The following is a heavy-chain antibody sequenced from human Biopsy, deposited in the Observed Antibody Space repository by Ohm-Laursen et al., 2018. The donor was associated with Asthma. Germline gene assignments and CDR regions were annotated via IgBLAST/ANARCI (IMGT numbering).Heavy chain of an antibody. D-gene: IGHD6-6*01. V-gene: IGHV4-39*02. CDR3: ARAVSSSSYWYFDL. Sequence: SDTLSLTCIVSGDSMSTSGSYWGWIRQPPGKGLEWIGSIYYSGRTYYNPSLESRVTISADTSKNHFSLKLTSVTAADTAVYYCARAVSSSSYWYFDLWGRGDLVTVSS. J-gene: IGHJ2*01. CDR1: GDSMSTSGSY. CDR2: IYYSGRT.